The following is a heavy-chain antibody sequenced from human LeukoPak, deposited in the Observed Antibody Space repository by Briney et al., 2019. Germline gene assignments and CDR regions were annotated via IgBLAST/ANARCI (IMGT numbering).Heavy chain of an antibody. CDR2: INHSGST. Sequence: SETLSLTCAVSGGSISSSNWWSWVRQPPGKGLEWIGEINHSGSTNYNPSLKSRVTISVDKSKNQFSLKLSSVTAADTAVYYCARRIAVVPAAPHRYYYYYGMDVWGKGTTVTVSS. CDR1: GGSISSSNW. CDR3: ARRIAVVPAAPHRYYYYYGMDV. J-gene: IGHJ6*04. V-gene: IGHV4-4*02. D-gene: IGHD2-2*01.